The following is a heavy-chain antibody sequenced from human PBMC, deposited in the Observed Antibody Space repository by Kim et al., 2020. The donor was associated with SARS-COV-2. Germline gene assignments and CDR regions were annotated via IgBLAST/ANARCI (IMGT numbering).Heavy chain of an antibody. V-gene: IGHV4-34*01. CDR3: ARAMVRGVIGPY. Sequence: SETLSLTCAVYGGSFSGYYWSWIRQPPGKGLEWIGEINHSGSTNYNPSLKSRVTISVDTSKNQFSLKLSSVTAADTAVYYCARAMVRGVIGPYWGQGTLVTVSS. CDR1: GGSFSGYY. J-gene: IGHJ4*02. D-gene: IGHD3-10*01. CDR2: INHSGST.